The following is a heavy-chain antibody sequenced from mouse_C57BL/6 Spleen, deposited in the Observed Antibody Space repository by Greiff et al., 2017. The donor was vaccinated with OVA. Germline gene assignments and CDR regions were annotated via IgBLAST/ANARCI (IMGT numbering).Heavy chain of an antibody. Sequence: QVQLQQSGAELVKPGASVKLSCKASGYTFTSYWMHWVKQRPGRGLEWIGRIDPNSGGTKYNEKFKSKATLTVDKPSSTAYLQLSSLTSEDSAVYYCAGSFYDGYYKGAMDYWGQGTSVTVSS. CDR3: AGSFYDGYYKGAMDY. J-gene: IGHJ4*01. V-gene: IGHV1-72*01. CDR2: IDPNSGGT. D-gene: IGHD2-3*01. CDR1: GYTFTSYW.